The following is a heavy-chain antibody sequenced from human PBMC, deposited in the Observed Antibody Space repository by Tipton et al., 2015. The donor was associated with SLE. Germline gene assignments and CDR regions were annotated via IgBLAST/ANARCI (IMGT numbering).Heavy chain of an antibody. D-gene: IGHD4-17*01. CDR2: ISYDGSNK. CDR1: GFTFSSYA. Sequence: SLRLSCAASGFTFSSYAMHWVRQAPGKGLEWVAVISYDGSNKYYADSVKGRFTISRDNSKNTLYLQMNSLRAEDTAVYYCARDRMTTASHEGYYGMDVWGQGTTVTVSS. CDR3: ARDRMTTASHEGYYGMDV. V-gene: IGHV3-30-3*01. J-gene: IGHJ6*02.